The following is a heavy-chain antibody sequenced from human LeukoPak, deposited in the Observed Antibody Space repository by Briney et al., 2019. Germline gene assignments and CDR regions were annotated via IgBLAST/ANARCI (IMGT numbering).Heavy chain of an antibody. CDR3: ARGAYGDFRLFDY. CDR2: IKKDGSEK. V-gene: IGHV3-7*01. CDR1: GFTFSNYW. D-gene: IGHD4-17*01. J-gene: IGHJ4*02. Sequence: GGSLRLSCAASGFTFSNYWKTWVRQAPGKGLEWVANIKKDGSEKYYVDSVKGRFTISRDNAKNSLYLQMNSLRAEDTAVYYCARGAYGDFRLFDYWGQGTLVTVSS.